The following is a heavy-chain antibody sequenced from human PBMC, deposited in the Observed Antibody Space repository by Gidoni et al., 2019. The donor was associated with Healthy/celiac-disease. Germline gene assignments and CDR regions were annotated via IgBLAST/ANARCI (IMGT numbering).Heavy chain of an antibody. CDR2: IWYDGSNK. CDR3: ARDSSSWPSYYYMDV. Sequence: TFSSYGMHWVRQAPGKGLEWVAVIWYDGSNKYYADSVKGRFTISRDNSKNTLYLQMNSLRAEDTAVYYCARDSSSWPSYYYMDVWGKGTTVTVSS. D-gene: IGHD6-13*01. CDR1: TFSSYG. V-gene: IGHV3-33*01. J-gene: IGHJ6*03.